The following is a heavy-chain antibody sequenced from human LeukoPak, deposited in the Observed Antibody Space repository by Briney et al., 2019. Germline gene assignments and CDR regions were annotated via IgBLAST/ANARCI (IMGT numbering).Heavy chain of an antibody. D-gene: IGHD6-6*01. J-gene: IGHJ4*02. CDR3: ARGYSISSNAPFFDY. Sequence: PSETLSLTCTVSGGSISSGGYYWSWIWQPPGKGLEWIGYIYHSGSTYYNPSLKSRVTVSVDRSKNQFSLKLSSVTAADTAVYYCARGYSISSNAPFFDYWGQGTLVTVSS. V-gene: IGHV4-30-2*01. CDR1: GGSISSGGYY. CDR2: IYHSGST.